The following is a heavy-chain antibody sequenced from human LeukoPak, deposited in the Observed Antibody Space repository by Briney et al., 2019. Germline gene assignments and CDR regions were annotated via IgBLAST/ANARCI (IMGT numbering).Heavy chain of an antibody. Sequence: GGSLRLSCAAFGFSVSTKYMSWLRQAPGKGLEWVSAISGSGGSTFYADSVKGRFTISRDNSKNTLYLQMNSLRAEDTAVYYCAKGLPYYDSSGAFDIWGQGTMVTVSS. CDR3: AKGLPYYDSSGAFDI. CDR2: ISGSGGST. CDR1: GFSVSTKY. D-gene: IGHD3-22*01. V-gene: IGHV3-23*01. J-gene: IGHJ3*02.